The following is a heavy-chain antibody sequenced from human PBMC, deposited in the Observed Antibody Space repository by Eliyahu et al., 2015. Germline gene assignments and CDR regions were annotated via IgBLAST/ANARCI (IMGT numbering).Heavy chain of an antibody. CDR3: ASPGGSKVGATHYYYYGMDV. Sequence: QVQLQQWGAGLLKPSETLSLXCAVYGXSFXGYYXSWIRQPPGKGLEWIGEINHSGSTNYNPSLKSRVTISVDTSKNQFSLKLSSVTAADTAVYYCASPGGSKVGATHYYYYGMDVWGQGTTVTVSS. J-gene: IGHJ6*02. CDR1: GXSFXGYY. V-gene: IGHV4-34*01. D-gene: IGHD1-26*01. CDR2: INHSGST.